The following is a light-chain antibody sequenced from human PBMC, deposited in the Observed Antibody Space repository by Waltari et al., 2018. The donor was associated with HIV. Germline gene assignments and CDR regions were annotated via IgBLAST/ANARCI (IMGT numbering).Light chain of an antibody. CDR2: SNN. J-gene: IGLJ2*01. V-gene: IGLV1-44*01. Sequence: QSVLTQSPSASGTPGQRVIISRSGSSTNIGSNSVNWYQQLPGTAPKLLIYSNNERPSGVPDRFSGSKSGTSASLAISGLQSEDEADYHCAAWDDSLNGPVFGGGTKLTVL. CDR3: AAWDDSLNGPV. CDR1: STNIGSNS.